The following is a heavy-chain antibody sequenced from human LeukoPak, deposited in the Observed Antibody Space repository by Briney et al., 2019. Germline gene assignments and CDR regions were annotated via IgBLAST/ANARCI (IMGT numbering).Heavy chain of an antibody. J-gene: IGHJ4*02. V-gene: IGHV1-2*02. D-gene: IGHD6-13*01. CDR1: GYTFTGYY. CDR3: ARDPGSSSWLEYFDH. CDR2: INPNGAGT. Sequence: ASVKVSCKASGYTFTGYYMHWVRQAPGQGLEWMGWINPNGAGTNYAQKFQGRVTMTRDTSINTVYMELSRLRSDDTAVYYCARDPGSSSWLEYFDHWGQGTLVTVSS.